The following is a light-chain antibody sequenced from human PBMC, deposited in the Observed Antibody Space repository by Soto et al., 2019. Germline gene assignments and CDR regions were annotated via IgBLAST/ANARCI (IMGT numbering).Light chain of an antibody. J-gene: IGKJ4*01. V-gene: IGKV3D-20*02. CDR2: GVS. Sequence: EIVLTQSPGTLSLSPGERATLFCRASQSPSNNNLAWYQQKAGQAPRLLIHGVSSRATGIPDRFIGSGSETDFTLTISSLEPEDFAVYYCQQRSNWPPLTFGGGTKVEIK. CDR3: QQRSNWPPLT. CDR1: QSPSNNN.